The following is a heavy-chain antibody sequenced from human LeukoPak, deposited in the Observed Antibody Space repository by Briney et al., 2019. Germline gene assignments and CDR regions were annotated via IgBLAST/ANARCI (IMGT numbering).Heavy chain of an antibody. CDR1: GGSIKSNNW. D-gene: IGHD5-12*01. V-gene: IGHV4-4*02. CDR2: IYHSGST. CDR3: ARIVTTTYYFDD. Sequence: SGTLSLTCAVSGGSIKSNNWWSWVRQPPGKGLEWIGEIYHSGSTSYNPSLMSRVTISIDKSKNQFSLRLSSVTAADTAVYYCARIVTTTYYFDDWGPGTLVSVSS. J-gene: IGHJ4*02.